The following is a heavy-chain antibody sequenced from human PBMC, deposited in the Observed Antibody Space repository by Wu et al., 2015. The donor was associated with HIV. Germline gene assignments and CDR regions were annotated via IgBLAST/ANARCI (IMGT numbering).Heavy chain of an antibody. CDR3: ARNTYYYGSGSYYRNWFDP. CDR2: MNPNSGNT. Sequence: QVQLEQSGAEVKKPGSSVKVSCKAPGGTFSKSVFNWVRQAPGQGLEWMGWMNPNSGNTGYAQKFQGRVTMTRNTSISTAYMELSSLRSEDTAVYYCARNTYYYGSGSYYRNWFDPWGQGTLVTVSS. CDR1: GGTFSKSV. D-gene: IGHD3-10*01. V-gene: IGHV1-8*01. J-gene: IGHJ5*02.